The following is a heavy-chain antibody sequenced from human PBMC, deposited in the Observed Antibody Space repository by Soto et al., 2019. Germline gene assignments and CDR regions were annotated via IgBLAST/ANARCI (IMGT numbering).Heavy chain of an antibody. J-gene: IGHJ6*02. V-gene: IGHV3-30-3*01. CDR2: ISYDGSNK. Sequence: QVQLVESGGGVVQPGRSLRLSCAASGFTFSSYAMHWVRQAPGKGLEWVAVISYDGSNKYYADSVKGRFTISRDNSKNTLYLQMNSLRAEDTAVYYSARDHRLDYVYYYGMDVWGQGTTVTVSS. D-gene: IGHD4-17*01. CDR3: ARDHRLDYVYYYGMDV. CDR1: GFTFSSYA.